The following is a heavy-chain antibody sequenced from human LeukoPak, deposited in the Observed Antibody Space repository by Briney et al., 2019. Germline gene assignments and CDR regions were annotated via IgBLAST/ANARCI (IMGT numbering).Heavy chain of an antibody. J-gene: IGHJ4*01. V-gene: IGHV1-2*02. CDR3: SRGEVDGPDFDY. CDR1: GYTFTDYY. Sequence: GASVKVSCRASGYTFTDYYMHWVRQAPGQGLEWMGWINPNSATNYAQKFQGRVTMTRDTPTSTAYMELSRLTSDDMAVYYCSRGEVDGPDFDYWXXXXXVTXSS. CDR2: INPNSAT. D-gene: IGHD1-26*01.